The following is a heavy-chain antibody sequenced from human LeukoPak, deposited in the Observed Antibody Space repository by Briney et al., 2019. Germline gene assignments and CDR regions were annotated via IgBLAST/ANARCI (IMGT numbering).Heavy chain of an antibody. CDR2: INTDGSTT. CDR1: GFTFSSYW. CDR3: AREYSDYDILTGYYNAYYFDY. Sequence: GGSLRLSCAASGFTFSSYWMHWVRQVPGKGLVWVSGINTDGSTTSYADSVKGRFTISRDNAKNSLYLQMNSLRAEDTAVYYCAREYSDYDILTGYYNAYYFDYWGQGALVTVSS. V-gene: IGHV3-74*01. J-gene: IGHJ4*02. D-gene: IGHD3-9*01.